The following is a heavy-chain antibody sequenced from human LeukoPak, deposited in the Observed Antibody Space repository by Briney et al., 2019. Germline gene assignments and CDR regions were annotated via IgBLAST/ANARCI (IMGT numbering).Heavy chain of an antibody. Sequence: ASVKVSCKASAYTFTGYYMHWVRQAPGQGLELMGWINPNSGGTNYAQKFQGRVTMTRDTSISTAYMELSRLRSDDTAVYYCARGITMVRGVISLGYWGQGTLVTVSS. CDR2: INPNSGGT. J-gene: IGHJ4*02. D-gene: IGHD3-10*01. CDR3: ARGITMVRGVISLGY. CDR1: AYTFTGYY. V-gene: IGHV1-2*02.